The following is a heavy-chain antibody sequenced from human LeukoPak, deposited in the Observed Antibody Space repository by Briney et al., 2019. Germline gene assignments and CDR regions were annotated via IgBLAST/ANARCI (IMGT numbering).Heavy chain of an antibody. J-gene: IGHJ4*02. D-gene: IGHD1-26*01. CDR1: GFTFSNYN. CDR3: ARSGSYYRTFDY. V-gene: IGHV3-48*02. CDR2: IGNTSSTI. Sequence: PGGSLRLSCATSGFTFSNYNMNWVRQAPGKGLEWVAYIGNTSSTIYYAGSVKGRFTISRDNAKNSLYLQMNSLRDKDTAVYFCARSGSYYRTFDYWGQGSLVTVSS.